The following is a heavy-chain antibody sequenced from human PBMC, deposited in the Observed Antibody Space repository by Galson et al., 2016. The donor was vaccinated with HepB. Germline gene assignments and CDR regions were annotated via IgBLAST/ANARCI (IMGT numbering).Heavy chain of an antibody. Sequence: SLRLSCAASGFTFSNAWMSWVRQAPGRGLEWVGRIKSKKDGVTTDYATPVKDRFTISRDGSKNTLYLQMNSLKTEDTAVYYCITIGTVTTWYYYGMDVWGQGTTVTVSS. CDR3: ITIGTVTTWYYYGMDV. D-gene: IGHD4-11*01. CDR1: GFTFSNAW. V-gene: IGHV3-15*01. J-gene: IGHJ6*02. CDR2: IKSKKDGVTT.